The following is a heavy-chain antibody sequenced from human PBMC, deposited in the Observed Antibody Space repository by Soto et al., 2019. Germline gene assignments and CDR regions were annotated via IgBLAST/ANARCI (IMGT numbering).Heavy chain of an antibody. J-gene: IGHJ6*02. Sequence: QVQLVQSGAEVKKPGSSVKVSCKASGGTFSSYAISWVRQAPGQGLEWMGGIIPLFVTANYAQKFQGRVTITADKSTSAAEMGLSTLRSADTAVYYCGRWTVVVPAARGQVLGRRYYWGMDDWGQGTKVTVS. CDR3: GRWTVVVPAARGQVLGRRYYWGMDD. CDR1: GGTFSSYA. D-gene: IGHD2-2*01. V-gene: IGHV1-69*06. CDR2: IIPLFVTA.